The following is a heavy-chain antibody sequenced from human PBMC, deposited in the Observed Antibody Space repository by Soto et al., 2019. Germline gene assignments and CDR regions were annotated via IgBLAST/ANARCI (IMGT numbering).Heavy chain of an antibody. Sequence: QVQLVQSGAEVKKPGASVKVSCKASGYTFTGYYMHWVRQAPGQGLEWMGWINPNSGGTNYAQKFQGRATMPGTTPIRTANRGGGGLRSDDPALYSCASLPKANGGLPFDSGGQGPLVPVP. J-gene: IGHJ4*02. CDR1: GYTFTGYY. V-gene: IGHV1-2*02. D-gene: IGHD7-27*01. CDR3: ASLPKANGGLPFDS. CDR2: INPNSGGT.